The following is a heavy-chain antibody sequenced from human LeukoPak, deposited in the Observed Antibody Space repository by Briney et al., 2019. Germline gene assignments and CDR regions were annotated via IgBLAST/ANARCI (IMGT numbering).Heavy chain of an antibody. V-gene: IGHV1-2*02. J-gene: IGHJ3*02. CDR1: GYTFTGYF. CDR2: INPNSGDT. D-gene: IGHD2-21*01. CDR3: ARDPPTSDSDAFEI. Sequence: ASVKVSCKASGYTFTGYFIHWVRQAPGQGLKWMGWINPNSGDTNYAQKFQGRVTMTRDTSISTAYMEVSSLRSDDTAVYYCARDPPTSDSDAFEIWGQGTMVTVSS.